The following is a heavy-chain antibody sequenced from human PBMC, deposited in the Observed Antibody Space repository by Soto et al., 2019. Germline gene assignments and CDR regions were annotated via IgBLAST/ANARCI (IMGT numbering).Heavy chain of an antibody. CDR1: GGSISSYY. Sequence: PSETLSLTYTVSGGSISSYYWSWIRQPPGKGLEWIGYIYYSGSTNYNPSLKSRVTISVDTSKDQFSLKLSSVTAADTAVYYCARDSTLRYGMDVWGQGTTVTVSS. J-gene: IGHJ6*02. D-gene: IGHD3-3*02. CDR2: IYYSGST. V-gene: IGHV4-59*01. CDR3: ARDSTLRYGMDV.